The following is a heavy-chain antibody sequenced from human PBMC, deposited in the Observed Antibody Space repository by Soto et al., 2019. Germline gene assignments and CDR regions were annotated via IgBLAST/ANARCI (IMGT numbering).Heavy chain of an antibody. CDR2: ISSSGSTI. J-gene: IGHJ3*02. CDR3: ARVRATAMATDHDAFDT. CDR1: GFTVSSYE. V-gene: IGHV3-48*03. Sequence: GGSLRLSCAASGFTVSSYEMNWVRQAPGKGLEWVSYISSSGSTIYYADSVKGRFTISRDNAKNSLYLQMNSLRAEDTAVYSCARVRATAMATDHDAFDTWRQGTMVTVSS. D-gene: IGHD5-18*01.